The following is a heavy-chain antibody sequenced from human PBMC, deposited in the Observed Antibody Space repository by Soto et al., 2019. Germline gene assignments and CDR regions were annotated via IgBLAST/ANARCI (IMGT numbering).Heavy chain of an antibody. D-gene: IGHD5-18*01. CDR1: GYSISSSNW. CDR2: IYYSGST. V-gene: IGHV4-28*01. J-gene: IGHJ4*02. CDR3: ASKPNSRYYFDY. Sequence: SETLSLTCAVSGYSISSSNWWGWIRQPPGKGLEWIGYIYYSGSTYYTPSLKSRVTMSVYTSNNQFSLRLNSVTAVDTAVYYCASKPNSRYYFDYWGQGTLVTVSS.